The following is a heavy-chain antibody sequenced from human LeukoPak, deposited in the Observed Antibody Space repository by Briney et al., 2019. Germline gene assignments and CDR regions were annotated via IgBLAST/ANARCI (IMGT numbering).Heavy chain of an antibody. CDR2: ISGSGGST. D-gene: IGHD2-15*01. V-gene: IGHV3-23*01. CDR1: GFTFSSYA. Sequence: PGGSLRLSCAASGFTFSSYAMSWVRQAPGKGLEWVSAISGSGGSTYYADSVKGRFTISRDNSKNTLYLQMNSLGAEDTAVYYCAKVSGSGGTKYQPFDYWGQGTLVTVSS. J-gene: IGHJ4*02. CDR3: AKVSGSGGTKYQPFDY.